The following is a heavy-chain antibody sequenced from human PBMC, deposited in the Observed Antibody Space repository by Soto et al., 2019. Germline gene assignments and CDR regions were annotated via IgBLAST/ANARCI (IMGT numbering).Heavy chain of an antibody. CDR2: IYWDDDK. CDR3: VQSRCGGDCLQSYASNSYYGLDD. D-gene: IGHD2-21*02. V-gene: IGHV2-5*02. J-gene: IGHJ6*04. Sequence: QITLKESGPTLVKPTQTLTLTCTFSGLSLSTTGVGVGWIRQPPGKALEWLALIYWDDDKRYSPSLKSRLTIPKDTSKNQLLITRTNMYPVHKATYYCVQSRCGGDCLQSYASNSYYGLDDWGKRTTVTVSS. CDR1: GLSLSTTGVG.